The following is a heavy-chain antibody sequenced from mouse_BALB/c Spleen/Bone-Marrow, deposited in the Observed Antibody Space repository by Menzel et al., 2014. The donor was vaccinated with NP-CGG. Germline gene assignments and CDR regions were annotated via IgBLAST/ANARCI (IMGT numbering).Heavy chain of an antibody. CDR2: IRNKAYGYTT. CDR1: GFTFTDYC. Sequence: EVNVVESGGGLVQPGGSLRLSCTTSGFTFTDYCMSWVRQPPGKALEWLAFIRNKAYGYTTEYSASVRGRFTISRDNSQSILYLQMNTLRAEDSATYYCARFPMDYWGQGTSVTVSS. J-gene: IGHJ4*01. CDR3: ARFPMDY. V-gene: IGHV7-3*02.